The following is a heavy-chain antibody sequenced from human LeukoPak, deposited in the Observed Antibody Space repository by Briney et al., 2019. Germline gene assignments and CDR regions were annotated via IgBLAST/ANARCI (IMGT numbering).Heavy chain of an antibody. CDR3: AKDQGYCSSTSCYGGDYFDY. Sequence: PGGSLRLSCAASGFTFSSYAMSWVRQAPGKGLEWVSAVSGSGGSTYYADSVRGRFTVSRDTSKNTLYLQMNSLRAEDTAVYYCAKDQGYCSSTSCYGGDYFDYWGQGTLVTVSS. CDR1: GFTFSSYA. CDR2: VSGSGGST. V-gene: IGHV3-23*01. D-gene: IGHD2-2*01. J-gene: IGHJ4*02.